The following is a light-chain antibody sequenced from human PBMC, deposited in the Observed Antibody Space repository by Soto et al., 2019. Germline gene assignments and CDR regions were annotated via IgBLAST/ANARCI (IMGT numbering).Light chain of an antibody. CDR3: QQRSNWPPT. Sequence: EIVMTQSPATLSVSPGESVTLSCRGSPSVSRDLAWYQQKPGQAPRLLIYDASTRATGIPARFSGSGSGTDFTLTITSLQPEDFAVYYCQQRSNWPPTFGQGTKVDIK. CDR1: PSVSRD. V-gene: IGKV3-11*01. CDR2: DAS. J-gene: IGKJ1*01.